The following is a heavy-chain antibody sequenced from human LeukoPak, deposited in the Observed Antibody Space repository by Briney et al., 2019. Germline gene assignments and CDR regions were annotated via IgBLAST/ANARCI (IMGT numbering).Heavy chain of an antibody. CDR1: GFTFSTYW. CDR3: ATDRDNSDWQKRFDS. CDR2: INQDASET. D-gene: IGHD2-21*02. Sequence: SGGSLRLSCAASGFTFSTYWMNWYRQAPGKGLEWVGNINQDASETNYVDSVRGRFTISRDNAKNSLHLQMNSLRAEDTAVYYCATDRDNSDWQKRFDSWGQGTLVTVSS. V-gene: IGHV3-7*01. J-gene: IGHJ4*02.